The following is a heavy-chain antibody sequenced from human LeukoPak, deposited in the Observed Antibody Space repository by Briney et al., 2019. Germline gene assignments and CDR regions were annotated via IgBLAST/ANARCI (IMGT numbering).Heavy chain of an antibody. CDR2: IHISGST. V-gene: IGHV4-4*07. J-gene: IGHJ4*02. CDR1: GDSISSYY. D-gene: IGHD3-3*01. Sequence: SETLSLTCTVSGDSISSYYWTWIRQPAGKGLEWIGRIHISGSTNYNPSLKSRVTMSLDTSNNQFSLKLSSVTAADTAVYYCARIPHDFSMDYWGQGTLVTVSS. CDR3: ARIPHDFSMDY.